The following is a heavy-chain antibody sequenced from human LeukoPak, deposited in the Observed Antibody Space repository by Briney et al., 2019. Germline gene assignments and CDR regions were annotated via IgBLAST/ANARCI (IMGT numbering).Heavy chain of an antibody. J-gene: IGHJ4*02. CDR2: ISYDGSNK. Sequence: GGSLRLSCAASGFTFSSYAMHWVRQAPGKGLEWVAVISYDGSNKYYADSVKGRFTISRDNSKNTLYLQMNSLRAEDTAVYYCTRGETYYDILTGFDYWGQGTLVTVSS. D-gene: IGHD3-9*01. CDR3: TRGETYYDILTGFDY. V-gene: IGHV3-30-3*01. CDR1: GFTFSSYA.